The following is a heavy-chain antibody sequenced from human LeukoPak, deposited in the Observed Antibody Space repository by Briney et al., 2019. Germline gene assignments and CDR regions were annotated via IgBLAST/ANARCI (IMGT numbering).Heavy chain of an antibody. V-gene: IGHV3-23*01. J-gene: IGHJ4*02. Sequence: GGSLRLSCAASGFTFSSYAMSWVRQAPGKGLEWVSAISGSGGSTYYADSVKGRFTISRDNSKNTLYLQMNSLRAEDTAIYYCTKRRSSPTSAIDYWGQGTLVTVSS. D-gene: IGHD2-2*01. CDR1: GFTFSSYA. CDR3: TKRRSSPTSAIDY. CDR2: ISGSGGST.